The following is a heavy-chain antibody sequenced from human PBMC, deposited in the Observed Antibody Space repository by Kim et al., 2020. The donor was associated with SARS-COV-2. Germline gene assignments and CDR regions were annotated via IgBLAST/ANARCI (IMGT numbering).Heavy chain of an antibody. V-gene: IGHV6-1*01. Sequence: QTPSLTCAIFGDTVSSNIATCNWIRQSPSRGLEWLRRSYYMSKWHTDYAESVKGRININPDTSRNQFSLQVNSVTPEDTSVYYCARMVRVLVDYCGQGTLVGVSS. J-gene: IGHJ4*02. CDR3: ARMVRVLVDY. CDR2: SYYMSKWHT. D-gene: IGHD3-10*01. CDR1: GDTVSSNIAT.